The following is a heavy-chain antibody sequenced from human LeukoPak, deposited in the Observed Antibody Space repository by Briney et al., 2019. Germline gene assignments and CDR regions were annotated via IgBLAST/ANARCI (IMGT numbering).Heavy chain of an antibody. D-gene: IGHD4-11*01. Sequence: GRSLRLSCAAAGFTFIHYGMHWVRQAPGKGVEWVAVIWSDGTKQYYVNSVKGRFIISREDSGNTVYLKMNSLSPEETGVYYCARDAKRGFDYSNSLEYWGQGTPVTVST. CDR3: ARDAKRGFDYSNSLEY. CDR2: IWSDGTKQ. V-gene: IGHV3-33*01. J-gene: IGHJ4*02. CDR1: GFTFIHYG.